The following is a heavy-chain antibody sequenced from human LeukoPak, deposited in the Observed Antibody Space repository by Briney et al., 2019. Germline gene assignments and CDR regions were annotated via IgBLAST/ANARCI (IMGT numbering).Heavy chain of an antibody. CDR3: ATASGIVGARGFDY. D-gene: IGHD1-26*01. V-gene: IGHV3-9*01. J-gene: IGHJ4*02. CDR2: ISWNSGSI. CDR1: GFTFDDYA. Sequence: GGSLRLSCAASGFTFDDYAMHWVRQAPGKGLEWVSGISWNSGSIGYADSVKGRFTISRDNAKNSLYLQMKSLRSEDTAVYYCATASGIVGARGFDYWGQGTLVTVSS.